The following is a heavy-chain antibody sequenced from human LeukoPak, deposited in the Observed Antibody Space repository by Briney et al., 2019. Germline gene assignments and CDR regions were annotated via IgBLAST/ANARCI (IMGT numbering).Heavy chain of an antibody. J-gene: IGHJ4*02. V-gene: IGHV1-18*01. CDR3: ARQVDTSVALPDY. CDR2: ISTYNYNT. Sequence: ASVKVSCKTSGYTFTSYGVSWVRQAPGRRLEWMGWISTYNYNTNYAQKFRGRVTLTKDTSTSTVYMELRSLRSDDTAIYYCARQVDTSVALPDYWGQGTLVTVSS. D-gene: IGHD5-18*01. CDR1: GYTFTSYG.